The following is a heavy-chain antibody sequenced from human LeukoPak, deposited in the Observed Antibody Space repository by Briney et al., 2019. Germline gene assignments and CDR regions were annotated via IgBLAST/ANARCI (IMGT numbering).Heavy chain of an antibody. CDR1: GFTFSSYA. D-gene: IGHD6-19*01. V-gene: IGHV3-23*01. CDR3: ARGHSSGSAYYYYYGMDV. J-gene: IGHJ6*02. CDR2: ISGSGGST. Sequence: GGSLRLSCAASGFTFSSYAMSWVRQAPGKGLEWVSAISGSGGSTYYADSVKGRFTISRDNAKNSLYLQMNSLRAEDTAVYYCARGHSSGSAYYYYYGMDVWGQGTTVTVSS.